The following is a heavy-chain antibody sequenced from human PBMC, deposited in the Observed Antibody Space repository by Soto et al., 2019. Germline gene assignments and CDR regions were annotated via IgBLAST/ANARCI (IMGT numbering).Heavy chain of an antibody. CDR1: GGSISSGDYY. CDR3: ASVTHEYSNYSYYFDY. J-gene: IGHJ4*02. CDR2: IYYSGST. D-gene: IGHD4-4*01. V-gene: IGHV4-30-4*08. Sequence: SETLSLTCTVSGGSISSGDYYWSWIRQPPGKGLEWIGYIYYSGSTYYNPSLKSRVTISVDTSKNQFSLKLSSVTAADTAVYYCASVTHEYSNYSYYFDYWGQGTLVTVSS.